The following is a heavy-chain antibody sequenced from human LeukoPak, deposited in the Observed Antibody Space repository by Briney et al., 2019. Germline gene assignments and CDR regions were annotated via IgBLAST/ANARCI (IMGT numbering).Heavy chain of an antibody. V-gene: IGHV3-7*01. D-gene: IGHD3-16*02. Sequence: PGGSLRLSCTASEFTFGDFAISWVRQAPGKGLEWVANIKQDGSEKYYVDSVKGRFTISRDNAKNSLYLQMNSLRAEDTAVYYCAREGYVWGSYRYDTAHFDYWGQGTLVTVSS. J-gene: IGHJ4*02. CDR1: EFTFGDFA. CDR2: IKQDGSEK. CDR3: AREGYVWGSYRYDTAHFDY.